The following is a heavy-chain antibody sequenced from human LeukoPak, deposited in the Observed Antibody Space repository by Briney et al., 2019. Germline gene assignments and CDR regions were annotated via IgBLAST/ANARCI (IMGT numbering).Heavy chain of an antibody. J-gene: IGHJ4*02. CDR2: INHSGST. Sequence: PSETLSLTCAVYGGSFSGYYWSWIRQPPGKGLEWIGEINHSGSTNYNPSLKSRVTISVDTSKNQFSLRLSSVTAADTAVYYCARDLTMVRGVNFDYWGQGTLVTVSS. V-gene: IGHV4-34*01. D-gene: IGHD3-10*01. CDR3: ARDLTMVRGVNFDY. CDR1: GGSFSGYY.